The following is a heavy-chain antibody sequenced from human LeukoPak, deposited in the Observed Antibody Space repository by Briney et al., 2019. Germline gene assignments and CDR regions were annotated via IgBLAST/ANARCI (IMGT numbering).Heavy chain of an antibody. CDR3: ARRRAILRAFDI. J-gene: IGHJ3*02. Sequence: PSETLSLTCTVSGGSISSYYWSWIRQPPGKGLEWIGEINHSGSTNYNPSLKSRVTISVDTSKNQFSLKLSSVTAADTAVYYCARRRAILRAFDIWGQGTMVTASS. CDR1: GGSISSYY. D-gene: IGHD2-2*02. CDR2: INHSGST. V-gene: IGHV4-34*01.